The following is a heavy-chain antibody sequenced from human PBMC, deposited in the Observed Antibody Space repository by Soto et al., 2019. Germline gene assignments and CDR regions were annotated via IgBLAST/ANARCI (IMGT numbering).Heavy chain of an antibody. Sequence: EVQLVESGGDLVQPGGSLRLSCAASGFTFSSYDMHWVRQAAGKGLEWVSTFVTAGDTYYPGSVKGRFTISRENAKNSLYLQMNSLRAGDTAVYYCARGIQGGYYGLDVWGQGTTVTVSS. V-gene: IGHV3-13*01. D-gene: IGHD5-18*01. J-gene: IGHJ6*02. CDR2: FVTAGDT. CDR1: GFTFSSYD. CDR3: ARGIQGGYYGLDV.